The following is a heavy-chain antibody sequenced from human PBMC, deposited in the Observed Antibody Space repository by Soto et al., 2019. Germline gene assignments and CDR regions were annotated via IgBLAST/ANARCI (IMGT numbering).Heavy chain of an antibody. CDR3: ARDPPDFNSGFDY. J-gene: IGHJ4*02. CDR2: AYYRSRWLY. D-gene: IGHD2-15*01. V-gene: IGHV6-1*01. Sequence: SQTLSLTCAICGDSVSNNGATWNWIRQSPSRGLEWLGRAYYRSRWLYDYATSVRGRITINPDTYKNRFSLQLNSVTPEDTAVYYCARDPPDFNSGFDYSAQGTPVTVSS. CDR1: GDSVSNNGAT.